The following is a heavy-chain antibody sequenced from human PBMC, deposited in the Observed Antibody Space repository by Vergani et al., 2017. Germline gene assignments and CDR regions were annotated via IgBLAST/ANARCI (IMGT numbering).Heavy chain of an antibody. J-gene: IGHJ4*02. CDR3: AKDGAYSGYEIH. D-gene: IGHD5-12*01. Sequence: EVQLLESGGGLVQPGGSLRLSCAVSGFTFSSYAMTWVRQAPGKGLEWVSIISVSGFSTYYAEAVKGRFTISRDHSKITRYLQMNSLRAEDTAVYYCAKDGAYSGYEIHWGQGTLVTVSS. CDR1: GFTFSSYA. V-gene: IGHV3-23*01. CDR2: ISVSGFST.